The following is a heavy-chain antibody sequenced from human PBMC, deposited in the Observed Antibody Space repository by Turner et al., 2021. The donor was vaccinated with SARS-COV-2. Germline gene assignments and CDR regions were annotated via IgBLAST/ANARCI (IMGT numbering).Heavy chain of an antibody. CDR2: ISDSGGST. J-gene: IGHJ4*02. V-gene: IGHV3-23*01. CDR3: AKVASNPGDYFDY. Sequence: VQLLESGGGLVQPGGSLRLSCAASGFTFSSYAMSWVRQAPGKGLEWVSGISDSGGSTYYADSVKGRFTISRDNSKNTLYLQMNSLRAEDTAVYYCAKVASNPGDYFDYWGQGTLVTVSS. CDR1: GFTFSSYA. D-gene: IGHD4-17*01.